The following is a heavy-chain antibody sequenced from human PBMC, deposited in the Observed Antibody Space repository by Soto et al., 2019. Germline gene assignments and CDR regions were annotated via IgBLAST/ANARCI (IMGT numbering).Heavy chain of an antibody. J-gene: IGHJ4*02. CDR3: ARAIDDILTGYPYYFDY. D-gene: IGHD3-9*01. CDR2: IKQDGSEK. Sequence: PGGSLRLSCAASGFTFSSYWMSWVRQAPGKGLEWVANIKQDGSEKYYVDSVKGRFTISRDNAKNSLYLQMNSLRAEDTAVYYCARAIDDILTGYPYYFDYWGQGTLVTVSS. V-gene: IGHV3-7*03. CDR1: GFTFSSYW.